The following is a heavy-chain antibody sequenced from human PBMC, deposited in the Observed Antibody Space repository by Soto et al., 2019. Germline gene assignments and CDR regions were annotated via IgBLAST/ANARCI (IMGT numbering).Heavy chain of an antibody. CDR3: ARDDYKDGGNNWFDP. Sequence: SATLSLTCTVSGGSITNYYWSWIRQPAGKGLEWIGRMYTKERTNYNLSFKSRVTMSVDTSKNQFSQKLNAVTAADTAVYYCARDDYKDGGNNWFDPWGQGTLVTVSS. V-gene: IGHV4-4*07. CDR1: GGSITNYY. CDR2: MYTKERT. J-gene: IGHJ5*02. D-gene: IGHD3-16*01.